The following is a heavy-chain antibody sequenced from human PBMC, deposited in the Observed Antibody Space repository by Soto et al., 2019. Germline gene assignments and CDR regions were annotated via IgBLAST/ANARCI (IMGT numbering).Heavy chain of an antibody. CDR2: IIPIFGTA. CDR1: GGTVSSYA. D-gene: IGHD3-10*01. V-gene: IGHV1-69*12. Sequence: QVQLVQSGAEVKKPGSSVKVSCKASGGTVSSYAISWVRQAPGQGLEWMGGIIPIFGTADYAQKFQGRVTITANESTSTAYIELSSLRSEDTAVYYCARSGARPGDYYYGMDVWGQGTTVTVS. CDR3: ARSGARPGDYYYGMDV. J-gene: IGHJ6*02.